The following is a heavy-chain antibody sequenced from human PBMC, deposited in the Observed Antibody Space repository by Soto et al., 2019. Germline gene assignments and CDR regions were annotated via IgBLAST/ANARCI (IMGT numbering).Heavy chain of an antibody. Sequence: GSTSYNPSLKSRVTIYVDTSKNQCSLRLTSVTAADTAVYYCARHRVEMATIAYLDPWGQGTQVTVSS. CDR2: GST. D-gene: IGHD5-12*01. V-gene: IGHV4-39*01. J-gene: IGHJ5*02. CDR3: ARHRVEMATIAYLDP.